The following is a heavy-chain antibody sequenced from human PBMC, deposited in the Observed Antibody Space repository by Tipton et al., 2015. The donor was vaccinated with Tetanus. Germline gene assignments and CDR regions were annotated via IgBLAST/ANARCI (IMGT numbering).Heavy chain of an antibody. CDR2: IYSGGST. CDR1: GFTVSSNY. J-gene: IGHJ6*02. V-gene: IGHV3-53*01. CDR3: ARDMVSDTAMGFYNYYGMDV. D-gene: IGHD5-18*01. Sequence: SLRLSCAASGFTVSSNYMSWVRQAPGKGLEWVSVIYSGGSTYYADSVKGRFTISRDNSKNTLYLQMNSLRAEDTAVYYCARDMVSDTAMGFYNYYGMDVWGQGTTVTVSS.